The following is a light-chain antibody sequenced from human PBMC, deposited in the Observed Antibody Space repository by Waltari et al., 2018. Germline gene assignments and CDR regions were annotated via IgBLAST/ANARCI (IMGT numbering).Light chain of an antibody. J-gene: IGKJ1*01. CDR2: AAS. Sequence: IRMTQSPSSLSASIGDRVTISCRASQGFSTYLAWYQQKPGKAPSLLIHAASTLQSGVPSRFSGSGTGTDFTLTITCLQSEDFATYYCQQYHDYPWTFGQGTKVDI. CDR3: QQYHDYPWT. V-gene: IGKV1-8*01. CDR1: QGFSTY.